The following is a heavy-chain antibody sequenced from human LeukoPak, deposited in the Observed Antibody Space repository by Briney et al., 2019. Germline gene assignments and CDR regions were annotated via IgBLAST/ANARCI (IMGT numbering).Heavy chain of an antibody. CDR1: GYSISSGYY. J-gene: IGHJ4*02. Sequence: SETLSLTCTVSGYSISSGYYWGWIRQPPGKGLEWIGSIYHSGSTYYNPSLKSRVTISVDTSKNQFSLKLSSVTAADTAVYYCARLGNEDGDYWGQGTLVTVSS. CDR2: IYHSGST. V-gene: IGHV4-38-2*02. CDR3: ARLGNEDGDY. D-gene: IGHD3-16*01.